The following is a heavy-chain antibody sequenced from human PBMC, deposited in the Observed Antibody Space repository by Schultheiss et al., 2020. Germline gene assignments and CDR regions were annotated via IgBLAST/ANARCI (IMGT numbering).Heavy chain of an antibody. CDR1: GGTFSSYA. D-gene: IGHD2-8*01. CDR2: MNPNSGNT. Sequence: ASVKVSCKASGGTFSSYAISWVRQAPGQGLEWMGWMNPNSGNTGYAQKFQGRVTMTRNTSISTAYMELSSLRSEDTAVYYCARDRTSWRNFDYWGQGTLVTVSS. J-gene: IGHJ4*02. CDR3: ARDRTSWRNFDY. V-gene: IGHV1-8*02.